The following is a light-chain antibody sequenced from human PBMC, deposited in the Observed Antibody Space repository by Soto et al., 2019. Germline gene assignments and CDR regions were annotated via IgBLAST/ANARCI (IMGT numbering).Light chain of an antibody. J-gene: IGKJ5*01. V-gene: IGKV2-28*01. Sequence: IVKTQSPFTLPVTTREPSTIASTSSQSLLYNNTYNYLDWYVQKPGQSPQLLIYFGSDRALGVPDRFSGSGSGPEFTLKINRVEGEDVGTYSCMPALQSLNFGQGTRLEIK. CDR2: FGS. CDR1: QSLLYNNTYNY. CDR3: MPALQSLN.